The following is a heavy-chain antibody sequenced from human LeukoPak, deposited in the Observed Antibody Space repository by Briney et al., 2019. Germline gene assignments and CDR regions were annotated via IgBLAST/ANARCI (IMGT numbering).Heavy chain of an antibody. CDR3: AKVLRHWTHALLFAC. J-gene: IGHJ4*02. CDR1: GFTFSSYT. Sequence: GGSLRLSCAASGFTFSSYTMSWVRQAPGKGLEWGSVVGFSGGSTYYADSVKGRFTISRDNSKNTLYLQMNSLRADDTAVYYCAKVLRHWTHALLFACWGQGTLVTVSS. CDR2: VGFSGGST. D-gene: IGHD3-16*01. V-gene: IGHV3-23*01.